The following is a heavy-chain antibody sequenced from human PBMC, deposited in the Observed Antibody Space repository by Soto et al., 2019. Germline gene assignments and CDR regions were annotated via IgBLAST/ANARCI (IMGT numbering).Heavy chain of an antibody. Sequence: GGSLRLSCAASGFTFSNAWMSWVRQAPGKGLEWVGRIKSKTDGGTTDYAAPVKGRFTISRDDSKKTLYLQMNSLKTEDTAVYYCTTPSMNDYGDYVPFWGQGTLVTVSS. CDR1: GFTFSNAW. CDR2: IKSKTDGGTT. CDR3: TTPSMNDYGDYVPF. J-gene: IGHJ4*02. V-gene: IGHV3-15*01. D-gene: IGHD4-17*01.